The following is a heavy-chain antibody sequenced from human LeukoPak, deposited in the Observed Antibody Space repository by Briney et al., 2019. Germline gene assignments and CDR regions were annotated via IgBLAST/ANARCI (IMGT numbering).Heavy chain of an antibody. CDR2: ISSSGSYI. V-gene: IGHV3-21*03. CDR3: TTEGVGATRDYFDY. Sequence: GGSLRLSCAASRFTFSSYSMNWVRQAPGKGLEWASSISSSGSYIYYADSVKGRFTISRDNAKNSLYLQMNSLKTEDTVVYYCTTEGVGATRDYFDYWGQGTLVTVSS. CDR1: RFTFSSYS. J-gene: IGHJ4*02. D-gene: IGHD1-26*01.